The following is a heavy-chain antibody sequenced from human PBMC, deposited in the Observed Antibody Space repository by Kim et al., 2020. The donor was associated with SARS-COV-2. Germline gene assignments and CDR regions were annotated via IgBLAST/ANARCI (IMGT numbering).Heavy chain of an antibody. CDR2: INHSGST. D-gene: IGHD6-6*01. CDR1: GGSFSGYY. Sequence: SETLSLTCAVYGGSFSGYYWSWIRQPPGKGLEWIGEINHSGSTNYNPSLKSRVTISVDTSKNQFSLKLSSVTAADTAVYYCARGSKRETGIAALPFDYWGQGTLVTVSS. V-gene: IGHV4-34*01. CDR3: ARGSKRETGIAALPFDY. J-gene: IGHJ4*02.